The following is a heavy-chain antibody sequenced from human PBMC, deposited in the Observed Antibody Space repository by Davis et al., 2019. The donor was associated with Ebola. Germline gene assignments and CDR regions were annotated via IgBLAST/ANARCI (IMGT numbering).Heavy chain of an antibody. CDR2: INTDGSFT. Sequence: GESLKISCAASGFTFSGYTMHWVRQTPGKGLVWVSRINTDGSFTDYADSVKGRFTISRDNAKSTLYLQMNSLTAEDTAVYYCVRTTYGAPEYWGQGTLVTVSS. V-gene: IGHV3-74*01. CDR1: GFTFSGYT. CDR3: VRTTYGAPEY. D-gene: IGHD4-17*01. J-gene: IGHJ4*02.